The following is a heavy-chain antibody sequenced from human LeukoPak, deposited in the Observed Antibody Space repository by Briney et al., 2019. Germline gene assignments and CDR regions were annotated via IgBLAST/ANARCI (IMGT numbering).Heavy chain of an antibody. CDR1: GFTLRSYW. V-gene: IGHV3-7*03. CDR3: ARDIEPAGLFFDY. Sequence: AGGSLRLSCAASGFTLRSYWMSWVRQAPGKGLEWVANIKYDGSEKDYVDSVKGRFSISRDNAKNSLYLQMNSLRAEDTAMYYCARDIEPAGLFFDYWGPGALVTVSS. CDR2: IKYDGSEK. D-gene: IGHD6-13*01. J-gene: IGHJ4*02.